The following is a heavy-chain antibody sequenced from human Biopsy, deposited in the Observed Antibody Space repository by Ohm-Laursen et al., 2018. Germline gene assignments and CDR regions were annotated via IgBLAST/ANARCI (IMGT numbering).Heavy chain of an antibody. V-gene: IGHV6-1*01. Sequence: SDTLSLTCAISGDSVSSNSAAWNWIRQSPSRGLEWLGRTYYRSKWYNDYAVSVKSRITINPDTSKNQFSLQLNSVTPEDTAVYYCARDTIGYDSSGYYYGDGFDMWGQGTMVTVSS. CDR3: ARDTIGYDSSGYYYGDGFDM. CDR2: TYYRSKWYN. J-gene: IGHJ3*02. D-gene: IGHD3-22*01. CDR1: GDSVSSNSAA.